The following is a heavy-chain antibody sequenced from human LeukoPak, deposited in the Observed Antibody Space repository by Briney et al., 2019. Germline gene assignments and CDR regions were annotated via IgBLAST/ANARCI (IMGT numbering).Heavy chain of an antibody. CDR3: ARTRDTAMVTSAVDYYYIDV. Sequence: SVKVSCKASGGTFSSYAISWVRQAPGQGLEWMGGIIPIFGTANYAQKFQGRVTITADESTSTAYMELSSLRSEDTAVYYCARTRDTAMVTSAVDYYYIDVWGKGTTVTVSS. CDR2: IIPIFGTA. D-gene: IGHD5-18*01. CDR1: GGTFSSYA. J-gene: IGHJ6*03. V-gene: IGHV1-69*13.